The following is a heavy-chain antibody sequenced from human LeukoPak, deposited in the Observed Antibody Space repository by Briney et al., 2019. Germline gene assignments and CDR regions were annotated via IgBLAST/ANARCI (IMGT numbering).Heavy chain of an antibody. CDR3: ARDGITYYYDSSGYFYA. Sequence: GGSLRLSCAASGFTFSSYSMNWVRQAPGKGLEWVSYISSSSSTIYYADSVKGRFTISRDNARNSLYLQMNSLRAEDTAVYYCARDGITYYYDSSGYFYAWGQGTLVTVSS. CDR1: GFTFSSYS. D-gene: IGHD3-22*01. V-gene: IGHV3-48*04. J-gene: IGHJ5*02. CDR2: ISSSSSTI.